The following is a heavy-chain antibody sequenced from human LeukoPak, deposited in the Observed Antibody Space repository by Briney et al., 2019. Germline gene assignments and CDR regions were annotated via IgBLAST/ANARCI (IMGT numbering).Heavy chain of an antibody. Sequence: GASVKVSCKASGYTFTSYGISWVRQAPGQGLEWMGWISAYNGNTNYAQKLQGRVTMTTDTSTSTTYMELRSLRSDDTAVYYCAREREYSSSSDFDYWGQGTLVTVSS. V-gene: IGHV1-18*01. J-gene: IGHJ4*02. D-gene: IGHD6-6*01. CDR3: AREREYSSSSDFDY. CDR2: ISAYNGNT. CDR1: GYTFTSYG.